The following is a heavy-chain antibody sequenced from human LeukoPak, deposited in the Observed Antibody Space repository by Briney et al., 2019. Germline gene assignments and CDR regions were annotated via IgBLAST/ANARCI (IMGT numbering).Heavy chain of an antibody. CDR3: AGWLPGYYLDY. CDR2: INHSGST. J-gene: IGHJ4*02. Sequence: SETLSLTCAVYGGSFSGYYWSWIRQPPGKGLEWIGEINHSGSTNYNPSLKRRVTISVDTSKNQFSLKLSSVTAADTAVYYCAGWLPGYYLDYWGQGTLVTVSS. CDR1: GGSFSGYY. D-gene: IGHD5-12*01. V-gene: IGHV4-34*01.